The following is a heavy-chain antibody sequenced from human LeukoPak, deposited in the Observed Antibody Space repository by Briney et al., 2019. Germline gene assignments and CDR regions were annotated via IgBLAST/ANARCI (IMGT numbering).Heavy chain of an antibody. Sequence: SQTLSLTCTVSGGSIRNGGYFWSWIRQPPGKGLEWIGEINHSGSTNYNPSLKSRVTISVDTSKNQFSLKLSSVTAADTAVYYCARVRIAVAAIYSSHRTKTYYFDYWGQGTLVTVSS. CDR1: GGSIRNGGYF. CDR2: INHSGST. J-gene: IGHJ4*02. V-gene: IGHV4-34*01. CDR3: ARVRIAVAAIYSSHRTKTYYFDY. D-gene: IGHD6-19*01.